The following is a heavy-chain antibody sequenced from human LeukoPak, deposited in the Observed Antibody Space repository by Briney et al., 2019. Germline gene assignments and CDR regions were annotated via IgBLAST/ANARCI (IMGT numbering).Heavy chain of an antibody. CDR1: GYTFTSYG. V-gene: IGHV1-18*01. Sequence: ASVKVSCKASGYTFTSYGISWVRQAPGQGLEWMGWISAYNGNTNHAQKLQGRVTMTTDTSTSTAYMELRSLRSDDTAVYYCARALRHCSSTSCYSSYYGMDVWGQGTTVTVSS. J-gene: IGHJ6*02. CDR2: ISAYNGNT. D-gene: IGHD2-2*01. CDR3: ARALRHCSSTSCYSSYYGMDV.